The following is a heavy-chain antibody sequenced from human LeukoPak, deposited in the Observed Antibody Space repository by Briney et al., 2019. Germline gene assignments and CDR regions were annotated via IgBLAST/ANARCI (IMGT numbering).Heavy chain of an antibody. Sequence: QTGGSLRLSCAASGFTFSNYKMNWVRQAPGKGLEWVSYISDSSTTIYYADSMKGRFTISRDNAKNSLYLEMNSLRAEDTAVYYCARRLDSWGQGTLVTVSS. J-gene: IGHJ4*02. CDR2: ISDSSTTI. CDR3: ARRLDS. CDR1: GFTFSNYK. V-gene: IGHV3-48*01.